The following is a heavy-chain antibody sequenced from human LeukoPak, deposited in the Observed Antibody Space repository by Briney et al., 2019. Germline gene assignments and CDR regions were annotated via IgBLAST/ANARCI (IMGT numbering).Heavy chain of an antibody. V-gene: IGHV1-69*13. CDR3: ASFESTGSSQGELLWFGELSPSYFDY. CDR1: GGAFSSYA. Sequence: ASVKVSCKASGGAFSSYAISWVRQAPGQGLEWMGGIIPIFGTANYAQKFQGRVTITADESTSTAYMELSSLRSEDTAVYYCASFESTGSSQGELLWFGELSPSYFDYWGQGPLVTVSS. CDR2: IIPIFGTA. D-gene: IGHD3-10*01. J-gene: IGHJ4*02.